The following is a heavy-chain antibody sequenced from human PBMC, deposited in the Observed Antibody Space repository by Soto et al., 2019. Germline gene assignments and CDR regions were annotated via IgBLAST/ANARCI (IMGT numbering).Heavy chain of an antibody. V-gene: IGHV4-34*01. CDR1: GGSFSGYY. CDR3: ARERLLLSLDY. CDR2: INHSGST. Sequence: TLSLTCAVYGGSFSGYYWSWIRQPPGKGLEWIGEINHSGSTNYNPSLKSRVTISVDTSKNQFSLKLSSVTAADTAVYYCARERLLLSLDYWGQGTLVTFSS. J-gene: IGHJ4*02. D-gene: IGHD1-26*01.